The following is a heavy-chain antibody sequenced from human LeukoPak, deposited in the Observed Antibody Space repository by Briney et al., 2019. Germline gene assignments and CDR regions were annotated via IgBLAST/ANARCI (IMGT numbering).Heavy chain of an antibody. V-gene: IGHV4-39*07. Sequence: SETLSLTCTVSDGSFSSSEYHWGWIRQPPGKGLEWIGSIYYSGTTYHNPSLKSRVTISLDTSKNQFSLRLTSVTAADTAVYYCARVGQWFGDYFDSWGQGALVTVSS. D-gene: IGHD3-10*01. J-gene: IGHJ4*02. CDR2: IYYSGTT. CDR3: ARVGQWFGDYFDS. CDR1: DGSFSSSEYH.